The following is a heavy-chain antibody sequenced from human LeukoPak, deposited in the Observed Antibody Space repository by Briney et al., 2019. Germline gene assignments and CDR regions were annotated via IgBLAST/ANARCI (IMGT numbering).Heavy chain of an antibody. CDR1: GFTFTTFG. CDR2: ISGYNGDT. V-gene: IGHV1-18*01. CDR3: ARVTTIVLSMNPPDNWFDP. Sequence: ASVKVSCKASGFTFTTFGFTWVRQAPGQGLDWIGWISGYNGDTNYAQNFQGRVTMTTDTSTGTAYMELTSLRSDDTAIYYCARVTTIVLSMNPPDNWFDPWGQGTLVTVSS. D-gene: IGHD5-12*01. J-gene: IGHJ5*02.